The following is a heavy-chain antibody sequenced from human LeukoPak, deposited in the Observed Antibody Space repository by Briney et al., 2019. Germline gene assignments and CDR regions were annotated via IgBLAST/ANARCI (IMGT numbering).Heavy chain of an antibody. J-gene: IGHJ1*01. CDR2: ISGSGGST. CDR1: GFTVNHFNHYW. D-gene: IGHD2-2*01. V-gene: IGHV3-23*01. CDR3: AKKLGVGGYCSSTSCSRYFQH. Sequence: GGSLRLSCVGSGFTVNHFNHYWMHWVRQAPGKGLEWVSAISGSGGSTYYADSVKGRFTISRDNSKNTLYLQMNSLRAEDTAVYYCAKKLGVGGYCSSTSCSRYFQHWGQGTLVTVSS.